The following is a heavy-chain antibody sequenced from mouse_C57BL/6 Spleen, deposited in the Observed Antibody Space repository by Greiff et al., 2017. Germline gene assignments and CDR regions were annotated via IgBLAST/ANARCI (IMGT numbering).Heavy chain of an antibody. CDR2: IYPGGGYT. CDR3: ARLTTVDWYCDV. J-gene: IGHJ1*03. D-gene: IGHD1-1*01. V-gene: IGHV1-63*01. CDR1: GYTFTNYW. Sequence: QVQLQQSGAELVRPGTSVKMSCKASGYTFTNYWIGWAKQRPGHGLEWIGDIYPGGGYTNYNEKFKGKATLTADKSSSTAYMQFSSLTSEDSAIYYCARLTTVDWYCDVWGTGTTVTVSS.